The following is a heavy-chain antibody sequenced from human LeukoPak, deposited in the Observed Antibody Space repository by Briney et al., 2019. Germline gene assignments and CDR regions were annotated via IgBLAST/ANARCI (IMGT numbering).Heavy chain of an antibody. CDR1: GYSFTSYW. Sequence: GEALQISSQGSGYSFTSYWIGWGRPMPGKGREWMGIIYPGDSDTRYSPSFQGQVTISADKSISTAYLQWSSLKASDTAMYYCARQGSSWSFDAFDIWGQGTTVTVSS. V-gene: IGHV5-51*01. J-gene: IGHJ3*02. D-gene: IGHD6-13*01. CDR3: ARQGSSWSFDAFDI. CDR2: IYPGDSDT.